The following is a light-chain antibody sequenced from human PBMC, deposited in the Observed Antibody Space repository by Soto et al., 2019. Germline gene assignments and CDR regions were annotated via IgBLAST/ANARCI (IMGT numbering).Light chain of an antibody. CDR1: QSISNW. V-gene: IGKV1-5*01. CDR3: QLYYSYST. CDR2: DAS. Sequence: DIQMTQSPSTLSASVGDRVTITCRASQSISNWLAWYQQKPGKAPKLLIYDASSFEGGVPSSFSGSGSGTEFTLTILSLQPDDFATYYCQLYYSYSTFGQGTKLEIK. J-gene: IGKJ2*01.